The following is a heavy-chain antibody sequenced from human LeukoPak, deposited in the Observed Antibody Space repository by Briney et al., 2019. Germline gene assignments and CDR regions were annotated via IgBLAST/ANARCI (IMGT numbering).Heavy chain of an antibody. J-gene: IGHJ4*02. V-gene: IGHV3-73*01. CDR3: TRSFTVRTSLDY. CDR1: GFTFSGSA. Sequence: GSLRLSCAASGFTFSGSAMHWVRQASGKGLEWVGRIRSKANSYATAYAASVKGRFTISRDDSKNTAYLQMNSLKTEDTAVYYCTRSFTVRTSLDYWGQGTLVTVSS. D-gene: IGHD4-11*01. CDR2: IRSKANSYAT.